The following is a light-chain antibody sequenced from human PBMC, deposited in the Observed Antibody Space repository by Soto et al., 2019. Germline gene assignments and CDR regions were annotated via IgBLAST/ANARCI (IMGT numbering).Light chain of an antibody. J-gene: IGLJ2*01. CDR1: SSDVGNYNL. CDR2: EGS. Sequence: QSALTQPASVSGSPGQSITISCTGTSSDVGNYNLVSWYQQHPGKAPNLMIYEGSKRPSGVSNRFSGSKSGNTASLTISGLQAEDEADYYCCSYAGSGTLLFGGGTKLTVL. V-gene: IGLV2-23*01. CDR3: CSYAGSGTLL.